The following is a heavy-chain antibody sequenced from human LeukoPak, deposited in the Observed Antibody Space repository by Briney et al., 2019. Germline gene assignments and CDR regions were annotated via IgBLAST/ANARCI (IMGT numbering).Heavy chain of an antibody. D-gene: IGHD2-15*01. V-gene: IGHV3-21*04. J-gene: IGHJ4*02. CDR3: TRKTPGRTPFDY. CDR2: ITSSGTYI. Sequence: GGSLRLSCAASGFTFSNYNMNWVRQAPGKAMEWVSSITSSGTYIFYADSVRGRFTISRDNSKNTLYLQMDSLRAEDTAIYYCTRKTPGRTPFDYWGQGILVTVSS. CDR1: GFTFSNYN.